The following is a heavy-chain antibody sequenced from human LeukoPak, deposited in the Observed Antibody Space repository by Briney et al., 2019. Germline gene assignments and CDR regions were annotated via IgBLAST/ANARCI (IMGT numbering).Heavy chain of an antibody. CDR3: AGHHTGTLRVDY. J-gene: IGHJ4*02. CDR1: GGSISSSSNY. Sequence: SETLSLTCTVSGGSISSSSNYWGWIRQPPGKWLEWIGSIYYSGSTYYNPSLKSRVTISVDTSKDQFSLRLRSVTAADTALYYCAGHHTGTLRVDYWGQGTLVTVSS. D-gene: IGHD1-1*01. V-gene: IGHV4-39*01. CDR2: IYYSGST.